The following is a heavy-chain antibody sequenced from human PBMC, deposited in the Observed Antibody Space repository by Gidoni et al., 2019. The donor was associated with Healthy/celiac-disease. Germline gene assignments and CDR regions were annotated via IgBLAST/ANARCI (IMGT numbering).Heavy chain of an antibody. CDR3: ARGSRAGYYLDY. V-gene: IGHV3-74*01. Sequence: EVQLVESGGGLVQPGGSLRRSCAASGFTFSSYWMHWVRQAPGKGLVWVSRINSDGSSTRYADSVKGRFTISRDNAKNTLYLQMNSLRAEDTAVYYCARGSRAGYYLDYWGQGTLVTVSS. CDR1: GFTFSSYW. CDR2: INSDGSST. D-gene: IGHD3-9*01. J-gene: IGHJ4*02.